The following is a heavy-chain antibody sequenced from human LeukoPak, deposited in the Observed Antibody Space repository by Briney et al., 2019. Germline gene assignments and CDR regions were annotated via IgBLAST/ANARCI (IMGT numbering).Heavy chain of an antibody. V-gene: IGHV4-34*01. CDR3: ARGEVVAENWFDP. J-gene: IGHJ5*02. CDR2: INHSGST. Sequence: SETLSLTCAVYGGSFSGYYGSWIRQPPGKGLEWIGEINHSGSTNYNPSLKSRVTISVDTSKNQFSLKLSSVTAADTAVYYCARGEVVAENWFDPWGQGTLVTVSS. CDR1: GGSFSGYY. D-gene: IGHD2-15*01.